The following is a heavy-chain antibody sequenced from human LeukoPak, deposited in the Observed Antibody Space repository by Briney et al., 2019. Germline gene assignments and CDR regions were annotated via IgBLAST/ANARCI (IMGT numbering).Heavy chain of an antibody. V-gene: IGHV1-2*04. J-gene: IGHJ5*02. CDR3: ARDDSNYGVGWFDP. Sequence: GASVKVSCKASGYTFTGYYMHWVRQAPGQGLEWMGWINPNSGGTNYAQKFQGWVTMTRDTSISTAYMELSRLRSDDTAVYYCARDDSNYGVGWFDPWGQGTLVTVSS. CDR2: INPNSGGT. D-gene: IGHD4-11*01. CDR1: GYTFTGYY.